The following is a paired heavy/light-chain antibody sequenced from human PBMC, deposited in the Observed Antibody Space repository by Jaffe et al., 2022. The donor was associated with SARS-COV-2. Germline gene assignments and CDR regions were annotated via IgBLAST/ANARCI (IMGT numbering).Light chain of an antibody. CDR2: LGS. Sequence: DIVMTQSPLSLPVIPGEPASISCRSSQSLLHRNRYNYLDWYLQKPGQSPQLLIYLGSNRASGVPDRFSGSGSGTDFTLKISRVEAEDVGVYYCMQSLQTRTFGQGTKVELK. V-gene: IGKV2-28*01. CDR3: MQSLQTRT. J-gene: IGKJ1*01. CDR1: QSLLHRNRYNY.
Heavy chain of an antibody. J-gene: IGHJ6*02. CDR1: GYTFTDYY. CDR2: INPNNGGT. CDR3: ARDHCISSGCYETQYFGLDV. V-gene: IGHV1-2*04. D-gene: IGHD2-2*01. Sequence: QVQLVQSGAEVEKPGASVKVSCKAYGYTFTDYYVQWVRQAPGQGLEWVGWINPNNGGTNYAQKFQGWVTMTRDTSISTAFLEITLKSDDTAVYYCARDHCISSGCYETQYFGLDVWGQGTTVTVSS.